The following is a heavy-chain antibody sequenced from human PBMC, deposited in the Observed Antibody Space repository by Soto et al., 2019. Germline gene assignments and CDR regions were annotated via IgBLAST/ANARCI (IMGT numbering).Heavy chain of an antibody. CDR2: IYYSGNT. D-gene: IGHD3-10*01. V-gene: IGHV4-30-4*01. Sequence: TGSGGSISSGDYYWSWIRQPPGKGLEWIGYIYYSGNTYYNPSLKSRVTISVDTSKNQFSLKLSSVTAADTAVYYCASNVVTMVRGGYPRWGQGTLDTVSS. CDR1: GGSISSGDYY. J-gene: IGHJ4*02. CDR3: ASNVVTMVRGGYPR.